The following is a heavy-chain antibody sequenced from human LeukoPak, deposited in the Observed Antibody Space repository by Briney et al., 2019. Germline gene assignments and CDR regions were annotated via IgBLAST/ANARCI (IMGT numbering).Heavy chain of an antibody. CDR3: VKGAPFDF. Sequence: GGSLRLSCAASGFTFSGSWMYWVRQAAGKGLVRVSRINGDGSSTAYADSVKGRFTISRDNAKNSLYLQMHSLRAEDTALYYCVKGAPFDFWGQGTLVTVSS. D-gene: IGHD3-16*01. CDR2: INGDGSST. V-gene: IGHV3-74*01. CDR1: GFTFSGSW. J-gene: IGHJ4*02.